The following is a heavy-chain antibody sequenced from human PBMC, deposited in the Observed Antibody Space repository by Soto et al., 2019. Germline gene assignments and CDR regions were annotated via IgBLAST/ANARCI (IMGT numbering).Heavy chain of an antibody. CDR1: GYTFTGYY. CDR2: INPNSGGT. V-gene: IGHV1-2*02. CDR3: ARVNVVVVAATREYYFDY. J-gene: IGHJ4*02. Sequence: ASVKVSCKASGYTFTGYYMHWVRQAPGQGLEWMGWINPNSGGTNYAQKFQGRVTMTRDTSISTAYVELSRLRSDDTAVYYCARVNVVVVAATREYYFDYWGQGTLVTVSS. D-gene: IGHD2-15*01.